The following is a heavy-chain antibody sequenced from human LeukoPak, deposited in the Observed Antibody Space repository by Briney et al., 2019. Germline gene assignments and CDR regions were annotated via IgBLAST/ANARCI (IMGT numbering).Heavy chain of an antibody. J-gene: IGHJ6*02. CDR1: GFTFSTFW. CDR2: IKSDGSST. V-gene: IGHV3-74*01. CDR3: ARGRYYSMDV. Sequence: GGPLRLSCAASGFTFSTFWMHWVRQAPGKGLVWVSCIKSDGSSTSYADSVKGRFTISRDNAKNTLYLQMNSLRAEDTAVYYCARGRYYSMDVWGQGTTVSVSS.